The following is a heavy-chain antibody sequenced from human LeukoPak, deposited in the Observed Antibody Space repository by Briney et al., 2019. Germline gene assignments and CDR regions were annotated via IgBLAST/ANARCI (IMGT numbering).Heavy chain of an antibody. CDR3: ARGVLWSGYFYFDY. CDR2: IRNKANSYTT. V-gene: IGHV3-72*01. J-gene: IGHJ4*02. Sequence: SGGSLRLSCAVSGFTFSDYYMDWARQAPGKGLEWVGRIRNKANSYTTECAASVKGRFTISRDDSKNSLYLQMNSLKAEDTAVYYCARGVLWSGYFYFDYWGQGTLVTVSS. CDR1: GFTFSDYY. D-gene: IGHD3-3*01.